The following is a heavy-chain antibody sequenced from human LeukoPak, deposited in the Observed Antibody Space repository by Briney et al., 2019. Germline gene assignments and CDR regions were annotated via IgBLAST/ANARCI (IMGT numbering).Heavy chain of an antibody. J-gene: IGHJ4*02. CDR1: GFTFSSYS. V-gene: IGHV3-48*01. CDR2: ISSSSTI. D-gene: IGHD3-3*01. Sequence: GGSLRLSCAASGFTFSSYSMNWVRQAPGKGLEWVSYISSSSTIYYADSVKGRFTISRDNAKNSLYLQMNSLRAEDTAVYYCAREGTYYDFWSGYYFGTYADYWGQGTLVTVSS. CDR3: AREGTYYDFWSGYYFGTYADY.